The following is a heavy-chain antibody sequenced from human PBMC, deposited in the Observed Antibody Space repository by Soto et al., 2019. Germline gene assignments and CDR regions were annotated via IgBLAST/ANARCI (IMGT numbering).Heavy chain of an antibody. CDR1: GGTFSTYG. CDR2: IIPIFGTA. CDR3: ARSGKEYGSESYEYYFYYMDV. Sequence: QVQLVQSGAEVKQPGSSVKVSCKASGGTFSTYGISWVRQAPGQGLEWMGGIIPIFGTANYAQKFQGRVTITADESTSTAYMEPSSLRSEDTAVYYRARSGKEYGSESYEYYFYYMDVWGKGTTVSVSS. D-gene: IGHD3-10*01. V-gene: IGHV1-69*01. J-gene: IGHJ6*03.